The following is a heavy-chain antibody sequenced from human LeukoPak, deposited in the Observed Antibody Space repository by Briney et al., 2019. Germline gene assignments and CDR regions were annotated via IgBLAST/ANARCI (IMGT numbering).Heavy chain of an antibody. CDR2: INPSGGST. Sequence: ASVKVSCKASGYTFTRYYMHWVRQAPGQGLEWMVIINPSGGSTSYAQKFQGRVTMTTDTSTSTAYMELRSLRSDDTAVYYCARAREDYYNSSGPYYFDYWGQGTLVTVSS. J-gene: IGHJ4*02. CDR1: GYTFTRYY. D-gene: IGHD3-22*01. V-gene: IGHV1-46*01. CDR3: ARAREDYYNSSGPYYFDY.